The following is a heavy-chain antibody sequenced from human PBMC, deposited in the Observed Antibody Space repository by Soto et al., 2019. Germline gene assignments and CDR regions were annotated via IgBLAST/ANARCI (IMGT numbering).Heavy chain of an antibody. CDR2: IWNDGSSK. Sequence: QVQLVESGGGVVQPGKSLRLSCAASGFTFSSYGMHWVRQAPGKGLEWVAVIWNDGSSKYYADSVKGRFTISRDNSKNTLYLQMNSLRAEDTALYYCARDVVGSSRSPRVGIDYWGRGTLVTVSS. D-gene: IGHD6-13*01. CDR3: ARDVVGSSRSPRVGIDY. CDR1: GFTFSSYG. V-gene: IGHV3-33*01. J-gene: IGHJ4*02.